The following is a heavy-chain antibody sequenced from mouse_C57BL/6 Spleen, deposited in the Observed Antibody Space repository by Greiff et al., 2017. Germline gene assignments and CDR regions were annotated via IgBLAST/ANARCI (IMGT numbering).Heavy chain of an antibody. Sequence: VKLQQSGAELVKPGASVKISCKASGYAFSSYWMNWVKQRPGKGLEWIGQIYPGDGDTNYNGKFKGKATLTADKSSSTAYMQLSSLTSEDSAVYFCARLTDGYYFDYWGQGTTLTVSS. CDR1: GYAFSSYW. V-gene: IGHV1-80*01. CDR2: IYPGDGDT. CDR3: ARLTDGYYFDY. D-gene: IGHD2-3*01. J-gene: IGHJ2*01.